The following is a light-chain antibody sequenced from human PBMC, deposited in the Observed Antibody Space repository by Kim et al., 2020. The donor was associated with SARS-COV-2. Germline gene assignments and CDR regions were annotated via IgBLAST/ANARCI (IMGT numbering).Light chain of an antibody. Sequence: SSELTQDPAVSVALGQTVRITCQGDSLRSYYATWYQQKPGQAPILVIYGKNNRPSGIPDRFSGSSSVNTASLFITGTQAGYEVDYYCNSPDSNDNALLGG. CDR3: NSPDSNDNAL. CDR2: GKN. CDR1: SLRSYY. J-gene: IGLJ2*01. V-gene: IGLV3-19*01.